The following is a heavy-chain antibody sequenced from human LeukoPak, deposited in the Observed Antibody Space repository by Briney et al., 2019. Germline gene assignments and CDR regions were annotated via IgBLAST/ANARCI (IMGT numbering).Heavy chain of an antibody. Sequence: ASVKVSCKASGYTFTSYDINWVRQATGQGLEWVGWMNPNSGNTGYAQKFQGRVTITRNTSISTAYMELSSLRSEDTAVYYCAREVDYYYYMDVWGKGTTVTVSS. J-gene: IGHJ6*03. CDR2: MNPNSGNT. V-gene: IGHV1-8*03. CDR3: AREVDYYYYMDV. CDR1: GYTFTSYD.